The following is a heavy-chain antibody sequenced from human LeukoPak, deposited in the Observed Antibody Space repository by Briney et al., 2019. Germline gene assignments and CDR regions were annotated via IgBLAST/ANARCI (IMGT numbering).Heavy chain of an antibody. CDR1: GVTFTTFY. J-gene: IGHJ4*02. D-gene: IGHD3-22*01. Sequence: GSLRLSCAASGVTFTTFYIHWVRPAPGKGLEWVALISYDGNNKYYGDSVKGRFTVSRVDSKNTLYLQMNSLRAEDTAVYYCAKSDSSGYPVDWSQGTLVTVSS. CDR2: ISYDGNNK. CDR3: AKSDSSGYPVD. V-gene: IGHV3-30*18.